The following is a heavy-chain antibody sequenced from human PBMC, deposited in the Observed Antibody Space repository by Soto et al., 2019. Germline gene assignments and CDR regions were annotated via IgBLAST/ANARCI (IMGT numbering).Heavy chain of an antibody. CDR1: GYTFTSYD. J-gene: IGHJ6*02. V-gene: IGHV1-8*01. D-gene: IGHD4-17*01. CDR3: ARDYGGNWFPYYYYYYGMDV. Sequence: QVQLVQSGAEVKKPGASVKVSCKASGYTFTSYDINWVRQATGQGLEWMGWMNPNSGNTGYAQKFQGRVTMTRNTSLSTAYMELSSLRSEDTAVYYCARDYGGNWFPYYYYYYGMDVWGQGTTVTVSS. CDR2: MNPNSGNT.